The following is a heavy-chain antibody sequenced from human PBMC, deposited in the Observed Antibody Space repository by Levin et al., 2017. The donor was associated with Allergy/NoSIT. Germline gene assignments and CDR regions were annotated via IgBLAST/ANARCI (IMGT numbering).Heavy chain of an antibody. V-gene: IGHV3-33*01. D-gene: IGHD6-13*01. Sequence: GESLKISCAASGFTFSSYGMHWVRQAPGKGLEWVAVIWYDGSNKYYADSVKGRFTISRDNSKNTLYLQMSSLRAEDTAVYYCARDVTGYSSSWYYLRIWGQGTLVTVSS. CDR1: GFTFSSYG. CDR3: ARDVTGYSSSWYYLRI. CDR2: IWYDGSNK. J-gene: IGHJ4*02.